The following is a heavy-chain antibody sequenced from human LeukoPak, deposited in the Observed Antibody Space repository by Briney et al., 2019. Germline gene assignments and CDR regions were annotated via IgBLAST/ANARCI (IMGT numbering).Heavy chain of an antibody. CDR1: GFSFSRFY. Sequence: GGSLRLSCAASGFSFSRFYMSWIRQTPGKALEWISYIPTSGISVQYADSVRGRFTASRDDAMNSLHLQMDSLRVEDTAVYYCTRAEGLGPGAHFDQWGQGALVIVSS. CDR3: TRAEGLGPGAHFDQ. J-gene: IGHJ4*02. CDR2: IPTSGISV. V-gene: IGHV3-11*01.